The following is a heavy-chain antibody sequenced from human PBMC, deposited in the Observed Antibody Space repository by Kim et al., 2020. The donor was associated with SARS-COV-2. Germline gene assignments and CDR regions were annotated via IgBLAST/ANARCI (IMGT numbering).Heavy chain of an antibody. Sequence: SETLSLTCTVSGGSISSYYWSWIRQPPGKGLEWIGYIYYSGSTNYNPSLKSRVTISVDTSKNQFSLKLSSVTAADTAVYYCAREGGSHNWFDPWGQGTLVTVSS. D-gene: IGHD1-26*01. CDR3: AREGGSHNWFDP. V-gene: IGHV4-59*01. J-gene: IGHJ5*02. CDR1: GGSISSYY. CDR2: IYYSGST.